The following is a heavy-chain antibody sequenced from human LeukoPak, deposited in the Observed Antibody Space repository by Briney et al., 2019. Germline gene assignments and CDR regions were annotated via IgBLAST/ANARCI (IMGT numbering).Heavy chain of an antibody. CDR3: ARLSGYSSGHHYYYYGMDV. J-gene: IGHJ6*02. CDR1: GYSFTSYW. Sequence: KAGESLKISCKGSGYSFTSYWIGWVRQMPGKGLEWMGIIYPGDSDTRYSPSFQGQVTISADKSISTAYLQWSSLEASDTAMYYCARLSGYSSGHHYYYYGMDVWGQETTVSVSS. D-gene: IGHD5-18*01. CDR2: IYPGDSDT. V-gene: IGHV5-51*01.